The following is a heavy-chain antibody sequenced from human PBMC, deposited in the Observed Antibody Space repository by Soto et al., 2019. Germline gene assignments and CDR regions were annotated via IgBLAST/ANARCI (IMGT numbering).Heavy chain of an antibody. CDR3: ARGGKYYDILTGYYRGHYYYYMDV. Sequence: SETLSLTCAVYGGSFSGYYWSWIRQPPGKGLEWIGEINHSGSTNYNPSLKSRVTISVDTSKNQFSLKLSSVTAADTAVYYCARGGKYYDILTGYYRGHYYYYMDVWGKGTTVTVS. J-gene: IGHJ6*03. CDR1: GGSFSGYY. CDR2: INHSGST. D-gene: IGHD3-9*01. V-gene: IGHV4-34*01.